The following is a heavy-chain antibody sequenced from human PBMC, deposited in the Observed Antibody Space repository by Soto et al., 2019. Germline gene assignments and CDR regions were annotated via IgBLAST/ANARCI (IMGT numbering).Heavy chain of an antibody. CDR2: IYYSGNT. D-gene: IGHD3-22*01. CDR3: TRESQRSSSGLDTFDI. V-gene: IGHV4-31*01. Sequence: QVQLQESGPGLVKPSQTLSLTCTVSGGSISSGGYYWTWIRQHPGKGLEWIGYIYYSGNTKYNSSIKSPVTIPVDKSKSQYAVKLNSVTAADTTVYYCTRESQRSSSGLDTFDIWGQGTMVTVSS. J-gene: IGHJ3*02. CDR1: GGSISSGGYY.